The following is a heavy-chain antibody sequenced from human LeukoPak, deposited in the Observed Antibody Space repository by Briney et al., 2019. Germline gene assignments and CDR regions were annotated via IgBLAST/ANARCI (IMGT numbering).Heavy chain of an antibody. Sequence: GGSLRLSCAASGFTFSSYWMSWVRQAPGKGLEWVANIKQDGSEKYYVDAVKGRFTISRDNAKNSLYLQMNSLRAEDTGVYYCARDGFGYCSSTSCYGENDAFDIWGQGTMVTVSS. D-gene: IGHD2-2*01. CDR3: ARDGFGYCSSTSCYGENDAFDI. J-gene: IGHJ3*02. V-gene: IGHV3-7*03. CDR1: GFTFSSYW. CDR2: IKQDGSEK.